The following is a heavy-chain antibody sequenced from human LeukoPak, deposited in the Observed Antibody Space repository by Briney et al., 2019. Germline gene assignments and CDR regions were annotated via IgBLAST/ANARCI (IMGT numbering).Heavy chain of an antibody. CDR2: IYPTGST. CDR3: ARAMGPSGAFDI. Sequence: SETLSLTCTVSGGSISSYYWSWIRQPAGRGLEWIGRIYPTGSTNYNPSLKSRVSMSADTSKNLFSLKLSSVTAADTAVYYCARAMGPSGAFDIWGQGTMVTVSS. J-gene: IGHJ3*02. D-gene: IGHD3-16*01. CDR1: GGSISSYY. V-gene: IGHV4-4*07.